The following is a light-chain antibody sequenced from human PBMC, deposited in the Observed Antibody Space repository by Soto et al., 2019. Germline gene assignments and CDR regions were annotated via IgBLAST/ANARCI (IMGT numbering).Light chain of an antibody. CDR2: GAS. V-gene: IGKV3-15*01. Sequence: ETVLTQSPATLSVSPGERVTLSCRASQSVRDNLAWYQQKPGQAPRLLIYGASTRAPGIPDRFSGSGFGTEFTLTISSLQSEDFAVYYCQQHNDWPPSTFGQGTKLEIK. J-gene: IGKJ2*01. CDR1: QSVRDN. CDR3: QQHNDWPPST.